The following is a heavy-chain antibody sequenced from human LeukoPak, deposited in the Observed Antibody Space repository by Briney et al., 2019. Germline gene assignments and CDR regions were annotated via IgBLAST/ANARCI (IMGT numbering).Heavy chain of an antibody. CDR1: GVTLSPYG. D-gene: IGHD3-10*01. CDR3: AKEGTPHVSTWYDL. J-gene: IGHJ5*02. V-gene: IGHV3-30*18. CDR2: ISYEGATQ. Sequence: GGSLRLSCAASGVTLSPYGMHWVRQAPGKGLEWVAVISYEGATQHYADSVKGRFIISRDNPRNTLYLQMNILRTEDTAVYYCAKEGTPHVSTWYDLWGQGTQVIVSS.